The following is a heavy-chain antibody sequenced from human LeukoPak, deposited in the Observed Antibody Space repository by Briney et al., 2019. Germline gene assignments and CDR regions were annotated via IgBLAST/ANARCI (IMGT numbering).Heavy chain of an antibody. CDR3: ARGRCVGSPNCYYFDS. Sequence: ASVKVSCKASGYTFTGYYMHWVRQAPGQGLEWMGWINPNSGGTNYAQKFQGRVTMTRDTSISTAYMELSRLRSDDTAVYYCARGRCVGSPNCYYFDSWGQGTLVTVSA. D-gene: IGHD2-2*01. CDR2: INPNSGGT. V-gene: IGHV1-2*02. J-gene: IGHJ4*02. CDR1: GYTFTGYY.